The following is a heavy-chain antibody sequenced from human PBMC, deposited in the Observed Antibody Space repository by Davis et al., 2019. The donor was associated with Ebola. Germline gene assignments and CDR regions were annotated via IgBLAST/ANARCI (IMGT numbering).Heavy chain of an antibody. V-gene: IGHV6-1*01. J-gene: IGHJ6*02. CDR1: GDSVSGNSGA. Sequence: HSQTLSLTCAIPGDSVSGNSGAWNSTRQSPSSGLEWLGRTSYPSKWLNDYAVVLQARITINPDTSKNQLSLKLNSVTPEDTAVYYCVRGWGRTGLGVWGQGTTVTVSS. D-gene: IGHD1-26*01. CDR3: VRGWGRTGLGV. CDR2: TSYPSKWLN.